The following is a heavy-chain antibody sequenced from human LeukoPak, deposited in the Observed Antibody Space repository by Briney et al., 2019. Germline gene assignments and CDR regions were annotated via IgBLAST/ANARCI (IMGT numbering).Heavy chain of an antibody. CDR1: GGSFSGYY. J-gene: IGHJ3*02. Sequence: SETPSLTCAVYGGSFSGYYWSWIRQPPGKGLEWIGEINHSGSTNYNPSLKSRVTISVDTSKNQFSLKLSSVTAADTAVYYCARRTGAPRLRGAFDIWGQGTMVTVSS. D-gene: IGHD1-14*01. CDR2: INHSGST. CDR3: ARRTGAPRLRGAFDI. V-gene: IGHV4-34*01.